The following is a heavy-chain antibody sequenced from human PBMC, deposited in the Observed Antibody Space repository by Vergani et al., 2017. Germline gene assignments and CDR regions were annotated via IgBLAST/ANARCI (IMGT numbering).Heavy chain of an antibody. D-gene: IGHD2-2*01. J-gene: IGHJ4*02. Sequence: QVQLVQSGAEVKKPGASVKVSCKASGYTFTSYGISWVRQAPGQGLEWMGWISAYNGITNYAQKLQGRVTMTTDTSTSTAYMGLRSLRSDDTAVCYGARPVRLRCSNTSCCEDYFDCWGQGTLVTVSS. CDR2: ISAYNGIT. CDR1: GYTFTSYG. V-gene: IGHV1-18*01. CDR3: ARPVRLRCSNTSCCEDYFDC.